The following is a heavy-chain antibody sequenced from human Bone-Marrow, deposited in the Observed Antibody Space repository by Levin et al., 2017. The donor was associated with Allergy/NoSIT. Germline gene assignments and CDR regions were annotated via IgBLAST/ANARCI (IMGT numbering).Heavy chain of an antibody. D-gene: IGHD6-19*01. V-gene: IGHV4-39*07. CDR2: IDYRGRN. Sequence: SETLSLTCTVSGYSVANGNSFWGWIRQPPEKGLEWIGSIDYRGRNFYNLSLKSRVTMSVDTSKNQFSLNLTSVTAADTAVYYCARVDWYMNGWPTRGLDYWGQGTLVAVSP. J-gene: IGHJ4*02. CDR1: GYSVANGNSF. CDR3: ARVDWYMNGWPTRGLDY.